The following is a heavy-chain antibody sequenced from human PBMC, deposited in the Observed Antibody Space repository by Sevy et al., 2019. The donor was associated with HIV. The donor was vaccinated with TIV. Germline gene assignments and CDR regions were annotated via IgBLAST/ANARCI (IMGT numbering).Heavy chain of an antibody. Sequence: SETLSLTCTVSGGSISSSSYYWGWIRQPPGKGLEWIGSVSYSGSTYYNPSLKSRVTMSVDTSKNQFSLKLNSVTAADTAVFWCARQAVQLGYCNGGSCYFPFDYWGQGTLVTVSS. V-gene: IGHV4-39*01. CDR2: VSYSGST. CDR3: ARQAVQLGYCNGGSCYFPFDY. D-gene: IGHD2-15*01. CDR1: GGSISSSSYY. J-gene: IGHJ4*02.